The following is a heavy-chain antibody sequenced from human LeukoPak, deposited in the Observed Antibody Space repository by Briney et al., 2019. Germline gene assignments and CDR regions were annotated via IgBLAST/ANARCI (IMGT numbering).Heavy chain of an antibody. CDR2: IYPGDSDT. D-gene: IGHD3-22*01. CDR3: ARHDFFYDSSGYHLGGDY. CDR1: GYRFTMYW. J-gene: IGHJ4*02. V-gene: IGHV5-51*01. Sequence: GESLQISCKGSGYRFTMYWIGWVRPMPGKGLEWMGIIYPGDSDTKYNPSFQGQVTISVDKSSSTAYLQWSSLKASDTAMYYCARHDFFYDSSGYHLGGDYWGQGTPVTVSS.